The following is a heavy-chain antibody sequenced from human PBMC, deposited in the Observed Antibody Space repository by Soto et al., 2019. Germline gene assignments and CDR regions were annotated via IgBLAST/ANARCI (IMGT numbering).Heavy chain of an antibody. D-gene: IGHD2-2*01. CDR2: IKSKIDGGTI. CDR1: GFTFSNAW. CDR3: STEPGLH. V-gene: IGHV3-15*01. J-gene: IGHJ4*02. Sequence: GGSLRLSCAASGFTFSNAWMTWVRQAPGKGLEWVGRIKSKIDGGTIDYAAPVKGRFTISRDDSKNTVYLQMSSLETEDTALYYCSTEPGLHWGQGALVTVSS.